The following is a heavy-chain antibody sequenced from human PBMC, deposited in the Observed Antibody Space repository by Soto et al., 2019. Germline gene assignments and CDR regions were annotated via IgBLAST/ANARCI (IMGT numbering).Heavy chain of an antibody. CDR2: IIPIFGTA. D-gene: IGHD1-26*01. Sequence: QVQLVQSGAEVKKPGSSVKVSCKASGGTFSSYAISWVRQAPGQGLEWMGGIIPIFGTANYAQKFQGRVTITADKSTSTAYMEVSSLRAEDRAVYYCARDGWAAPSPDAFDIWGQGTMVTVSS. J-gene: IGHJ3*02. CDR3: ARDGWAAPSPDAFDI. V-gene: IGHV1-69*06. CDR1: GGTFSSYA.